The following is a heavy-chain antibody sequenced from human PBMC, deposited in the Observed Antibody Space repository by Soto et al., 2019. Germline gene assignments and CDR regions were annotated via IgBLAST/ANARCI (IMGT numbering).Heavy chain of an antibody. D-gene: IGHD3-22*01. J-gene: IGHJ4*02. CDR2: IYYSGST. Sequence: SETLSLTCTVSGGSISSSSYYWSWIRQPPGKGLEWIGYIYYSGSTNYNPSLKSRVTISVDTSKNQFSLKLSSVTAADTAVYYCARDSGHYYDSSGYCVFDYWGQGTLVTVSS. V-gene: IGHV4-61*01. CDR3: ARDSGHYYDSSGYCVFDY. CDR1: GGSISSSSYY.